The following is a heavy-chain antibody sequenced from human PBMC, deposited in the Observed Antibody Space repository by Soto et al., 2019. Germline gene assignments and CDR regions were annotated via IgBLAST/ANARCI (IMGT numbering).Heavy chain of an antibody. Sequence: ASVKVSCKASGYTFTSYDINWVRQAPGQGLEWMGWMNPNSGNTSYAQKFQGRVTMTRDTSISTAYMELRSLRSDDTAVYYCARSLPAAAAGNWWGQGTLVTVSS. J-gene: IGHJ4*02. CDR2: MNPNSGNT. CDR3: ARSLPAAAAGNW. D-gene: IGHD6-13*01. V-gene: IGHV1-8*01. CDR1: GYTFTSYD.